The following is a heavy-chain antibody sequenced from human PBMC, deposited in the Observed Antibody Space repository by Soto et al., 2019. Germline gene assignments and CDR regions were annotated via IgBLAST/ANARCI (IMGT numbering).Heavy chain of an antibody. J-gene: IGHJ4*02. D-gene: IGHD3-22*01. CDR3: AKVFYYYDSSGYYYFDY. Sequence: GSLSLSCAASGFTFSSYAVSWVRQAPGKGPEWISSISGSGSTIYYADSVKGRFTISRDNSKNTLYLQMSSLRAEDTAVYYCAKVFYYYDSSGYYYFDYWGQGTLVTVS. CDR2: ISGSGSTI. V-gene: IGHV3-23*01. CDR1: GFTFSSYA.